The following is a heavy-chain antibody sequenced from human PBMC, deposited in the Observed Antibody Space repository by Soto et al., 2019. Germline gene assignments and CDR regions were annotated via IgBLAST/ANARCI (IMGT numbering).Heavy chain of an antibody. CDR1: GGSISSGGYY. V-gene: IGHV4-31*03. Sequence: SETLSLTCTVSGGSISSGGYYWSWIRQHPGKSLEWIGYIYYIGSTYYNPSLKSRVTISVDRSKNQFSLKLSSVTAADTAVYYCARASTVYDILTYFDYWGQGTLVTVSS. CDR3: ARASTVYDILTYFDY. CDR2: IYYIGST. D-gene: IGHD3-9*01. J-gene: IGHJ4*02.